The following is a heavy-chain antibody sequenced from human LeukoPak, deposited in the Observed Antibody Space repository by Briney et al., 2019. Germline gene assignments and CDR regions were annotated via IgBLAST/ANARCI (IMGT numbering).Heavy chain of an antibody. Sequence: SGPTLVKPTQTLTLTCTFSGFSLSTSGVGVGWIRQPPGKALEWLALIYWDDDKRYSPSLKSRLTITNDTSKNQVVLTMTNMDPVDTATYYCAQIEMANSFDYWGQGTLVTVSS. D-gene: IGHD5-24*01. CDR2: IYWDDDK. CDR1: GFSLSTSGVG. J-gene: IGHJ4*02. CDR3: AQIEMANSFDY. V-gene: IGHV2-5*02.